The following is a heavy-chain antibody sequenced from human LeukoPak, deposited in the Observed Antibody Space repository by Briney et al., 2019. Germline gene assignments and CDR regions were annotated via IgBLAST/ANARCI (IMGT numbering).Heavy chain of an antibody. D-gene: IGHD6-19*01. CDR2: ISISSSTI. V-gene: IGHV3-48*01. Sequence: QTGGSLRLSCAASGFTFSSFGMNWVRQAPGKGLEWISYISISSSTIYYADSVKGRFTISRDNAKNSLYLQMNSLRAEDTAVYYCARDSIAVAGTLRYWGQGTLVTVSS. J-gene: IGHJ4*02. CDR3: ARDSIAVAGTLRY. CDR1: GFTFSSFG.